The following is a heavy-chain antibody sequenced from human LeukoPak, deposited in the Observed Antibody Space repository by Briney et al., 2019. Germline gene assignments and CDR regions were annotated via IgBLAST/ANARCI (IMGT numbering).Heavy chain of an antibody. CDR1: GFTFSSYG. V-gene: IGHV3-30*03. CDR2: ISYDGSYK. J-gene: IGHJ3*02. Sequence: GGSLRFSCAASGFTFSSYGMSWVRQAPGKGLEWVAVISYDGSYKYYADSVKGRFTISRDNSKNTLYLQMNSLRAEDTAVYYCARDLDLVVVSYAFDIWGQGTMVTVSS. CDR3: ARDLDLVVVSYAFDI. D-gene: IGHD3-22*01.